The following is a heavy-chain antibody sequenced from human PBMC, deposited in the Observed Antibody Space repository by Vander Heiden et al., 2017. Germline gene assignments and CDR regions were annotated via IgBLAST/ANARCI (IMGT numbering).Heavy chain of an antibody. J-gene: IGHJ4*02. Sequence: EVQLVESGGGLVQPGRSLRVSCTASGFTFGDYAMSWFRQAPGKGLEWVAFIRSKAYGGTTEYAASVKGRFTISRDDSKSIGYLQMNSLKTEDTAVYFCGRIGINWYYYFDNWGQGTLVTGSS. V-gene: IGHV3-49*03. CDR1: GFTFGDYA. CDR2: IRSKAYGGTT. D-gene: IGHD6-13*01. CDR3: GRIGINWYYYFDN.